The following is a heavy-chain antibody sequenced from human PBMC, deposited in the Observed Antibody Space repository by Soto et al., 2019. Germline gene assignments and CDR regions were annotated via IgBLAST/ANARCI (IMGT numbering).Heavy chain of an antibody. CDR1: GFTFSTYW. CDR3: VSASYGDHEYFQN. CDR2: IKTDGSMT. V-gene: IGHV3-74*01. Sequence: EVQLVESGGGLVQPGGSLRLSCAASGFTFSTYWMHWVRQAPGEGLVWVSRIKTDGSMTNYADSVKGRFTISRANAKNTLYLQMNSLRAEDTAVYFCVSASYGDHEYFQNWGQGTLVTVSS. J-gene: IGHJ1*01. D-gene: IGHD4-17*01.